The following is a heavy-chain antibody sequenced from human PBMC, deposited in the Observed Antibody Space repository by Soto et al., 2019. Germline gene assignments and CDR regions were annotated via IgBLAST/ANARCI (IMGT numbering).Heavy chain of an antibody. Sequence: AASVKVSCKASGYTFVMYAMHWVRQAPGQRLEWMGWINAGNGHTRYSQKFQGRVTITRDTSARTVYMEMSSLRSEDTAAYFCARAGWFGEGYFDFWG. CDR3: ARAGWFGEGYFDF. D-gene: IGHD3-10*01. J-gene: IGHJ4*01. V-gene: IGHV1-3*01. CDR2: INAGNGHT. CDR1: GYTFVMYA.